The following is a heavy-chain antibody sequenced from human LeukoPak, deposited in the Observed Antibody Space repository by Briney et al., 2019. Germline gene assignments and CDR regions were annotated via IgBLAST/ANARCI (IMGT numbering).Heavy chain of an antibody. J-gene: IGHJ4*02. CDR2: ISSSSSYI. D-gene: IGHD4-17*01. V-gene: IGHV3-21*01. CDR3: ARDGTFTDYGDYGAYAC. CDR1: GFTFSSYS. Sequence: GGSLRLSCAASGFTFSSYSMNWVRQAPGKGLEWVSSISSSSSYIYYADSVKGRFTISRDNAKNSLYLQMNSLRAEDTAVYYCARDGTFTDYGDYGAYACWGQGTLVTVSS.